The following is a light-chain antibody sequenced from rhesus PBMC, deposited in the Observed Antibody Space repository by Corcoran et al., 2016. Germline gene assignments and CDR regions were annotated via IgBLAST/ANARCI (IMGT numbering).Light chain of an antibody. V-gene: IGKV3-42*01. CDR1: QSVTSS. J-gene: IGKJ4*01. CDR3: QQDYTWPLT. Sequence: EIVMTQSPATLSLSPGERATLSCRASQSVTSSLAWYQQKHGQTPKRPKHGASSRATGIPDRFSGRGSGTEVTVTISSLEPEDVGVYYCQQDYTWPLTFGGGTKVEL. CDR2: GAS.